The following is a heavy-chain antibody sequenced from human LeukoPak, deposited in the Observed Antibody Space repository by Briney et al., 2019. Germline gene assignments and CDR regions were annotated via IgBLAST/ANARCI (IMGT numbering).Heavy chain of an antibody. CDR1: GFTFSRYW. Sequence: GGSLRLSCAASGFTFSRYWMSWVRQAPGKGLEWVANIKEDGSERHYVESVEGRFTISRDNAKNSLYLQMNSLRAEDTAVYYCARDWIAVIGTGMDFWGQGTTVTVSS. J-gene: IGHJ6*02. CDR2: IKEDGSER. CDR3: ARDWIAVIGTGMDF. V-gene: IGHV3-7*01. D-gene: IGHD6-19*01.